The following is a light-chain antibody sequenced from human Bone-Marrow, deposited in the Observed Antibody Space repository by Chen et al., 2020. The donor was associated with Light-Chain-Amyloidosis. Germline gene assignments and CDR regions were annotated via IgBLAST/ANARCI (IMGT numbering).Light chain of an antibody. CDR3: QVWDRSSDHPV. V-gene: IGLV3-21*02. Sequence: SYVLTQPSSVSVAPGQTATLACGGNNIGSTSVHWYQQTPGQAPLLVDYDDSDRPSGIPERLSGTNSGNTATLTISRVEAGDEADYYCQVWDRSSDHPVFGGGTKLTVL. CDR1: NIGSTS. J-gene: IGLJ3*02. CDR2: DDS.